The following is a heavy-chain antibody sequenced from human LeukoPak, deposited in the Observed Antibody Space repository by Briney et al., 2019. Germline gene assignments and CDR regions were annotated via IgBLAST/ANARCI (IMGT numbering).Heavy chain of an antibody. D-gene: IGHD3-10*01. CDR2: ISASGGST. Sequence: PGGSLRLSCVASGFXFSSYAISWVRQAPGKGLEWISAISASGGSTYYADSVKGRFTISRDNSKNTLYLQMNSLRAEDTAVYYCAKVIWFGELFFDYWGQGTLVTVSS. V-gene: IGHV3-23*01. J-gene: IGHJ4*02. CDR1: GFXFSSYA. CDR3: AKVIWFGELFFDY.